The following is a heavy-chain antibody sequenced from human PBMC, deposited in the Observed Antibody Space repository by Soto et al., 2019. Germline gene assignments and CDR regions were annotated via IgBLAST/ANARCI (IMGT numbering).Heavy chain of an antibody. D-gene: IGHD4-4*01. CDR3: AKGDDYSNFYYYYGMDV. J-gene: IGHJ6*02. Sequence: SLRLSCSSSLFTFDDYTMHLVRHSPLKFLEWVSLISWDGGSTYYADSVKGRFTISRDNSKNSLYLQMNSLRTEDTALYYCAKGDDYSNFYYYYGMDVWGQGTTVTVSS. V-gene: IGHV3-43*01. CDR2: ISWDGGST. CDR1: LFTFDDYT.